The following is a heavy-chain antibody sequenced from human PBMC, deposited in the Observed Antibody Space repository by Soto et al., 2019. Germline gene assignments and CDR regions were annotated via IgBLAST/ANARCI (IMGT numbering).Heavy chain of an antibody. CDR1: GFTFSSYS. CDR3: ARGADSGLHLGELSLFEDPNAFDI. CDR2: ISSSSSYI. J-gene: IGHJ3*02. Sequence: GGSLRLSCAASGFTFSSYSMNWVRQAPGKGLEWVSSISSSSSYIYYADSVKGRFTISRDNAKNSLYLQMNSLRAEDTAVYYCARGADSGLHLGELSLFEDPNAFDIWGQGTMVTVSS. D-gene: IGHD3-16*02. V-gene: IGHV3-21*01.